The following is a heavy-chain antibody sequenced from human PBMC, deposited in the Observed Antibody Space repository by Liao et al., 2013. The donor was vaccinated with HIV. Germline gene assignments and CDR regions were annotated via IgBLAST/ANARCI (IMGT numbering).Heavy chain of an antibody. CDR3: ARDAYFDWDNWFDP. J-gene: IGHJ5*02. Sequence: QVQLQQWGAGLLKPSETLSLTCAVYGGSFSDYQWNWIRQPPGKGLEWIGEINHSGSTNYNPSLKSRVTISLDTSKNQFSLKLSSVTAADTAVYYCARDAYFDWDNWFDPWGQGTLVTVSS. D-gene: IGHD3-9*01. CDR2: INHSGST. CDR1: GGSFSDYQ. V-gene: IGHV4-34*01.